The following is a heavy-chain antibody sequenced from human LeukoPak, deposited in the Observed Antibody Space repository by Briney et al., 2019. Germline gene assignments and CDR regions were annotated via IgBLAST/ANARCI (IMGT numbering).Heavy chain of an antibody. Sequence: SETLSLTCTVSGGSISSGDYYWRWLRQPPGKGLEWIGYIYYSGSTYYNPSLKSRVTISVDTSKNQFSLKLSSVTAADTAEYYCARDYGDYEYNYYYGMDVWGKGTTVTVSS. CDR3: ARDYGDYEYNYYYGMDV. CDR2: IYYSGST. J-gene: IGHJ6*04. CDR1: GGSISSGDYY. V-gene: IGHV4-30-4*01. D-gene: IGHD4-17*01.